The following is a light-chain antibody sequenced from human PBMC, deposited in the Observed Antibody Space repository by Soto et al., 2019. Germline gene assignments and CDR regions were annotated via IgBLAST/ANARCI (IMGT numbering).Light chain of an antibody. V-gene: IGKV1-5*01. CDR2: DVS. CDR1: QTVERW. J-gene: IGKJ2*01. CDR3: QQYKDYVYT. Sequence: GDRVIITCRASQTVERWMAWYQQKPGKAPKLLISDVSTLERGVPSRFSGSGSATEFTLTISGLQPDDFATYYCQQYKDYVYTFGQGPKVESK.